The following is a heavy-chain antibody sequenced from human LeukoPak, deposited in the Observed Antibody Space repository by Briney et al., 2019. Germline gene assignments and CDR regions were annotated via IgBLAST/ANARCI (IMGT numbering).Heavy chain of an antibody. D-gene: IGHD2-2*01. V-gene: IGHV4-59*01. CDR3: ARASSTRPYYYYGMDV. CDR2: IYYSGST. Sequence: SETLSLTCTVSGGSISSYYWSWIRQPPGKGLEWIGYIYYSGSTNYNPSLKSRVTISVDTSKNQFSLKLSSVTAADTAVYCCARASSTRPYYYYGMDVWGQGTTVTVSS. J-gene: IGHJ6*02. CDR1: GGSISSYY.